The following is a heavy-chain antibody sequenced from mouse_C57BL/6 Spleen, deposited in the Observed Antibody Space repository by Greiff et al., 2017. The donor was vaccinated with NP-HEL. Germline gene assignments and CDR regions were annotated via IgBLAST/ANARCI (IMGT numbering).Heavy chain of an antibody. J-gene: IGHJ3*01. Sequence: QVQLQQSGAELAKPGASVKLSCKASGYTFTSYWMHWVKQRPGQGLEWIGYINPSSGYTKYNQKFKDKATLTADKSSSTAYMQLSSLTYEDSAVYYCARREEWLRREDWFAYWGQGTLVTVSA. V-gene: IGHV1-7*01. D-gene: IGHD2-2*01. CDR2: INPSSGYT. CDR1: GYTFTSYW. CDR3: ARREEWLRREDWFAY.